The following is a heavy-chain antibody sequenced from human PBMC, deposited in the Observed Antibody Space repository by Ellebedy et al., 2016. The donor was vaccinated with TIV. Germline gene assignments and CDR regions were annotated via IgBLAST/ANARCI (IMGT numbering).Heavy chain of an antibody. CDR1: GFTFSSYS. V-gene: IGHV3-21*01. CDR3: ARDCIAVAGTVDY. Sequence: GGSLRLSXAASGFTFSSYSMNWVRQAPGKGLEWVSSISSSSSYIYYADSVKGRFTISRDNAKNSLYLQMNSQRAEDTAVYYCARDCIAVAGTVDYWGQGTLVTVSS. D-gene: IGHD6-19*01. CDR2: ISSSSSYI. J-gene: IGHJ4*02.